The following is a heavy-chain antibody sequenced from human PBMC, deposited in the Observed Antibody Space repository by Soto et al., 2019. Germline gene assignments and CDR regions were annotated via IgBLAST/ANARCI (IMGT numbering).Heavy chain of an antibody. CDR1: GGSISNRRDY. Sequence: SETLSLTCTVSGGSISNRRDYWAWIRQPPGKGLEWIGSIYHTGNTYYNPSLRSRVTISVDTSKNQFSLKLTSVTAAGTAVYYCARDYYDSSDYTTNWFDPWGQGTLVT. D-gene: IGHD3-22*01. J-gene: IGHJ5*02. V-gene: IGHV4-39*01. CDR3: ARDYYDSSDYTTNWFDP. CDR2: IYHTGNT.